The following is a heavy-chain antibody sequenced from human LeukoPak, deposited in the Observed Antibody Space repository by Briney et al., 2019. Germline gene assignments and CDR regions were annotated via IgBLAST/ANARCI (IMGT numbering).Heavy chain of an antibody. D-gene: IGHD1-1*01. J-gene: IGHJ4*03. Sequence: SETLSLTCAVYGGSFGTYYWSWIRQSPGKGLEWIAEINHRVDTNYNPSVKSRVTISVDTSKNQFSLKVNSLTAADTAVYYCARGPTISETGYFDYWGQGTLVTVSP. V-gene: IGHV4-34*01. CDR1: GGSFGTYY. CDR2: INHRVDT. CDR3: ARGPTISETGYFDY.